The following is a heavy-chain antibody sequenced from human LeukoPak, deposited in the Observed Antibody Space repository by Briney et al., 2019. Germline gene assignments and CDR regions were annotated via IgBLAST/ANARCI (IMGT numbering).Heavy chain of an antibody. V-gene: IGHV3-21*01. D-gene: IGHD6-19*01. J-gene: IGHJ6*03. CDR1: GFTFNTYA. CDR2: MTTISTLM. CDR3: TRARVVTVPGTADYYFYMDV. Sequence: PGESLRLSCAASGFTFNTYAMNWVRQAPGKGLEWVSSMTTISTLMYYAASVKGRFTVSRDNAKNSLYLQMNGLRAEDTAVYYCTRARVVTVPGTADYYFYMDVWGRGTTVTVSS.